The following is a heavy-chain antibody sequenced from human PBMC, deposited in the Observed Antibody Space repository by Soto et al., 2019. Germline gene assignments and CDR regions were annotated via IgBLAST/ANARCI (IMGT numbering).Heavy chain of an antibody. CDR3: AKARCTGDTCFVPDY. CDR2: ISGSGGSP. J-gene: IGHJ4*01. CDR1: GFIFSSYT. D-gene: IGHD2-8*02. Sequence: PGGSLRLSCAASGFIFSSYTMAWVRQAPGKGLDWVSSISGSGGSPSYADSVQGRFIISRDNPRNTVSLQMNRLRAEDTATYYCAKARCTGDTCFVPDYWXHGRLVTVSS. V-gene: IGHV3-23*01.